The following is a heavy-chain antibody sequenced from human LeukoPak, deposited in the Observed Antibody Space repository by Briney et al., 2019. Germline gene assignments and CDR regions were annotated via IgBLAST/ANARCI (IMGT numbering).Heavy chain of an antibody. CDR3: ARGGWNKFDY. J-gene: IGHJ4*02. CDR2: IYYSGST. CDR1: GGSISSTSYY. Sequence: SETLSLTCVVSGGSISSTSYYWGWIRQPPGKGLEWIGSIYYSGSTYYSPSLKSRVTISVDTSKNQFSLKLSSVTAADTAVYYCARGGWNKFDYWGQGTLVTVSS. V-gene: IGHV4-39*07. D-gene: IGHD3-22*01.